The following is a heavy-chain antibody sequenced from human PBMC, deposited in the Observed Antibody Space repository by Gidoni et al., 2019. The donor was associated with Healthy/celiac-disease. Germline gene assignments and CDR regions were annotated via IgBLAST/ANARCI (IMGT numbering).Heavy chain of an antibody. CDR3: ARRPPYGDYVMWDY. J-gene: IGHJ4*02. V-gene: IGHV4-31*03. D-gene: IGHD4-17*01. CDR1: GGSISSGGYY. CDR2: IYYSGST. Sequence: QVQLQESGPGLVKPSQTLSLTCTVSGGSISSGGYYWSWIRQHPGKGLEWIGYIYYSGSTYSNPSLKSRVTISVDTSKNQFSLKLSSVTAADTAVYDCARRPPYGDYVMWDYWGQGTLVTVSS.